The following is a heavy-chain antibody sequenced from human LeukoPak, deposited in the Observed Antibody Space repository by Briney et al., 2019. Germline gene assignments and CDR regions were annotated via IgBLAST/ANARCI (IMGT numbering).Heavy chain of an antibody. CDR3: ARDYRQTLLYYDRSAGYAFDI. CDR2: IVGDGGST. Sequence: GGSLRLSCAASGFTFSSYAVSWVRQAPGKGLEWVSGIVGDGGSTYYAESVKGRFTISRDNAKNSLFLQMNSLRAEDTAVYYCARDYRQTLLYYDRSAGYAFDIWGQGTMVTVSS. CDR1: GFTFSSYA. V-gene: IGHV3-23*01. J-gene: IGHJ3*02. D-gene: IGHD3-22*01.